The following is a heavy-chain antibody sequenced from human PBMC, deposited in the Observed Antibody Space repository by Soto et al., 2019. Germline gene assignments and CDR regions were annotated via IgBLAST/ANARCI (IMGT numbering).Heavy chain of an antibody. CDR3: ARHSPEVDY. J-gene: IGHJ4*02. V-gene: IGHV3-48*01. Sequence: EVQLVESGGDLVQPGGSLRLSCAASGFTFNSFSMNWVRQAPGKGPEWVSYITAGGATIYYADSVKGRFTMSRDNAKNSLFLQMHSLRAEDTAVYYCARHSPEVDYWGQGTLVTVSS. CDR1: GFTFNSFS. CDR2: ITAGGATI.